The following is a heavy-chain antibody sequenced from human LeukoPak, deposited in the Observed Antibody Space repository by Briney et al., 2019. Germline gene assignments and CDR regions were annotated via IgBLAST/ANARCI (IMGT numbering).Heavy chain of an antibody. CDR1: GFTFSRYW. CDR2: IKPDGSAK. Sequence: GGSLRLSCAASGFTFSRYWMTWVRQAPGKGLEWVANIKPDGSAKYYVDSVKGRFTISRDSAKNSLYLQMNSLRAEDTAVYHCASPPVAAGGNVYFHHWGQGTLVTVSS. D-gene: IGHD6-13*01. J-gene: IGHJ1*01. V-gene: IGHV3-7*01. CDR3: ASPPVAAGGNVYFHH.